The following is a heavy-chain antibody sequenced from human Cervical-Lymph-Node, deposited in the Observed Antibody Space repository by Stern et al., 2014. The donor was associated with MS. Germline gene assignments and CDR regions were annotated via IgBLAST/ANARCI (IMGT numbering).Heavy chain of an antibody. J-gene: IGHJ4*02. V-gene: IGHV2-70*01. CDR3: ARGSSSSGDLDY. D-gene: IGHD6-6*01. CDR1: GFSLSTSGMR. Sequence: QVTLRESGPGLVKPTQTLTLTCAFSGFSLSTSGMRVSWIRQPPGKALEWRALSDWDDDKYYSYSMESRTTLRQDTPQYQEFLTMTNMDPVDTATYDCARGSSSSGDLDYWGQGTLFTVSS. CDR2: SDWDDDK.